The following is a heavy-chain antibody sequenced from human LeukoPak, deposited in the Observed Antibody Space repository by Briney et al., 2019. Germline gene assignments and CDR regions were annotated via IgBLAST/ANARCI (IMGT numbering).Heavy chain of an antibody. CDR2: INHSGST. J-gene: IGHJ6*03. CDR3: ARRGSGRRYYYYYMDV. D-gene: IGHD3-10*01. CDR1: GFTFSSYG. Sequence: GSLRLSCAASGFTFSSYGMHWIRQPPGKGLEWIGEINHSGSTNYNPSLKSRVTISVDTSKNQFSLELSSVTAADTAVYYCARRGSGRRYYYYYMDVWGKGTTVTISS. V-gene: IGHV4-34*01.